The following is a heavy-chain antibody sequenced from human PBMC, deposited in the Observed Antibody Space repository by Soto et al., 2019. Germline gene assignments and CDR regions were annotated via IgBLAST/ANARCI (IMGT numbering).Heavy chain of an antibody. CDR2: IKRNSDGGTT. V-gene: IGHV3-15*01. CDR3: TTGLLSNWFDP. Sequence: EVQLVESGGGLVKPGGSLSLSCAASGLTFNNAWMSWVRQAPGKGLEWVGRIKRNSDGGTTDYAAPVKGRFTISRDDSKNTLYLQMDSLKTEDTAMYYCTTGLLSNWFDPWGQGTLVTVSS. D-gene: IGHD3-16*02. CDR1: GLTFNNAW. J-gene: IGHJ5*01.